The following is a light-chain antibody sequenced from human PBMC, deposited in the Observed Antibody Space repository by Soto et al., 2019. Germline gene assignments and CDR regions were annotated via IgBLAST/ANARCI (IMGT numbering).Light chain of an antibody. J-gene: IGKJ3*01. CDR2: KAS. Sequence: DIQMTQTPSTLSASVGDRVTITCRASQSISSWLAWYQQKPGKAPKLLIYKASSLESGVPSRFSGSGSGTEFTLTISSLQPVDFATYYCQQYNSYPITFGPGTKVDIK. CDR3: QQYNSYPIT. CDR1: QSISSW. V-gene: IGKV1-5*03.